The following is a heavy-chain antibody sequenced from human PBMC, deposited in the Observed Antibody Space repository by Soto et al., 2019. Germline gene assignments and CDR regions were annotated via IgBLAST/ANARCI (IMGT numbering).Heavy chain of an antibody. CDR3: AKAFSTGWYVDS. Sequence: ASETLSLTCNVSGDSVSSDAYYWSWIRQPPGKTLEWIGFILSSGGTSYNPSLRSRLSISVDTSRNQFSLRLTSVTAADTGVYFCAKAFSTGWYVDSWGRGARVTV. V-gene: IGHV4-61*08. CDR2: ILSSGGT. J-gene: IGHJ4*02. CDR1: GDSVSSDAYY. D-gene: IGHD6-19*01.